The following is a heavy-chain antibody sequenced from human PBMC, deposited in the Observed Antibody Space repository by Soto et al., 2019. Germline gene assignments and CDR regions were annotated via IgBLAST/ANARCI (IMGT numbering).Heavy chain of an antibody. CDR1: GFTFSDFA. CDR3: AKLRGSGWYFHY. V-gene: IGHV3-23*01. Sequence: EVQVLESGGGLVQPGGSLRLSCVASGFTFSDFAMSWVRQAPGKGLEWVSSISGSGGTIYYADSVKGRFTISRDNSNNTLYIQMHSLRADDTAVYFCAKLRGSGWYFHYWGQGTLVAVSS. D-gene: IGHD6-19*01. CDR2: ISGSGGTI. J-gene: IGHJ4*02.